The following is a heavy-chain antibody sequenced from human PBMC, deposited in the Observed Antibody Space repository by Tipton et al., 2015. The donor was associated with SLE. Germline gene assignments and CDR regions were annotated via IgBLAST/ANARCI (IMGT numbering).Heavy chain of an antibody. V-gene: IGHV4-4*07. D-gene: IGHD2-21*01. CDR2: VYNSGTS. CDR3: ARDLGSLWSRYGLDT. J-gene: IGHJ6*02. CDR1: GGSIGNNQ. Sequence: TLSLTCTVSGGSIGNNQWSWIRQPAGRGLEWIGRVYNSGTSRYNPSLKSRGVVAMDASKNQVTLKLRAVTAADTAVYYCARDLGSLWSRYGLDTWGQGTTVTVSS.